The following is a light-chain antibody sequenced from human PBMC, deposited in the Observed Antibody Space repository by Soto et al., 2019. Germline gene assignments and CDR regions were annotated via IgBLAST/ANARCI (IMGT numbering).Light chain of an antibody. Sequence: QSALTQPPSASGSPGQSVTISCTGTSSDVGAHNFVSWYQHHPGKAPKLMIYEVNRRPSGVPDRFSGSKSGSTASLTVSGHQPEDEADYYCSSYRGNYNWVFGGRTKVTVL. CDR1: SSDVGAHNF. J-gene: IGLJ3*02. V-gene: IGLV2-8*01. CDR2: EVN. CDR3: SSYRGNYNWV.